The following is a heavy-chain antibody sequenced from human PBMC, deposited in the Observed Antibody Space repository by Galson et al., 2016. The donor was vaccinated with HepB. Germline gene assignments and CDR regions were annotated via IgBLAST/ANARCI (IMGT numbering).Heavy chain of an antibody. CDR1: RLTFRSYW. V-gene: IGHV3-7*04. CDR2: INQGGSKT. Sequence: SLRLSCGDSRLTFRSYWTTCARLAPGNGPEWVANINQGGSKTFYADSVKGRFTISRDNAKNSLYLQMHSLKPEDTAVYHCARDLSPSYADNCYDALDLWGQGTLVTVSS. CDR3: ARDLSPSYADNCYDALDL. J-gene: IGHJ3*01. D-gene: IGHD2-2*01.